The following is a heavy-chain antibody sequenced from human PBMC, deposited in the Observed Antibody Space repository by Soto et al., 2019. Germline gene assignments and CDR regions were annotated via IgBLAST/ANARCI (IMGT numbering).Heavy chain of an antibody. J-gene: IGHJ5*02. CDR2: INAGNGNT. V-gene: IGHV1-3*01. D-gene: IGHD6-13*01. Sequence: ASVKVSCKASGYTFTSYAMHWVRQAPGQRLEWMGWINAGNGNTKYSQKFQGRVTITRDTSASTAYMELSSLRSDDTAVYYCARRVYSSSWYVNWFDPWGQGTLVTVSS. CDR3: ARRVYSSSWYVNWFDP. CDR1: GYTFTSYA.